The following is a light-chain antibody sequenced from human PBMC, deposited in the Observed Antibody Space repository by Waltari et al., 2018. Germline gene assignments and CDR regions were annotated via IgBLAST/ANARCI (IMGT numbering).Light chain of an antibody. Sequence: QSILTQPPSVSGAPGQRVTISCTGSSSNIGAGHDVNWYQEFPGTGPKLLIYGNNNRPSGVPDRFSGSKSGTSASLTITGLQAEDEADYYYQSFDTSLSHGVVFGGGTKVTVL. CDR1: SSNIGAGHD. CDR3: QSFDTSLSHGVV. V-gene: IGLV1-40*02. J-gene: IGLJ3*02. CDR2: GNN.